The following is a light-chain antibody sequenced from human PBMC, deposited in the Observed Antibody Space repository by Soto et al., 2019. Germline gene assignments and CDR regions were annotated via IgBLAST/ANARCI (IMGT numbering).Light chain of an antibody. CDR2: AAS. Sequence: QMTPSPSSLSASVGDRATVACPTTQNIRNYLNWYQQKPGKAPKLLIYAASGLQSGVPSRFSASGSGTDFTLTISYLQPEDFAAYYCQQTYSVPATFGQGTKVDIK. CDR3: QQTYSVPAT. CDR1: QNIRNY. J-gene: IGKJ1*01. V-gene: IGKV1-39*01.